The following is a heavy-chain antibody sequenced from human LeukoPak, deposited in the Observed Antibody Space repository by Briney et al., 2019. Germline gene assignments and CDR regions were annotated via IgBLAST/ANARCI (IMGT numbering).Heavy chain of an antibody. V-gene: IGHV3-74*01. CDR3: ATTIIAATMDV. CDR2: LKSDGRST. Sequence: GGSLRLSCAASGFTFSSHWMHWVRQAPGKGLVWVSRLKSDGRSTSYADSAKGRFTISRDNAKNTLYLQMNSLRAEDTAVYYCATTIIAATMDVWGQGTTVTVSS. CDR1: GFTFSSHW. D-gene: IGHD6-13*01. J-gene: IGHJ6*02.